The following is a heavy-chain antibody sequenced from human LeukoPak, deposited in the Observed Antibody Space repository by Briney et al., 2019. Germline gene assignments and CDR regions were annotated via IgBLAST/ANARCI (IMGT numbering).Heavy chain of an antibody. CDR3: ARREEQLGEYFDY. CDR2: TYYSGST. J-gene: IGHJ4*02. Sequence: SETLSLTCAVSGYSITSSNWWGWIRQPPGKGLEWIGYTYYSGSTYYNPSLKSRVTMSVDTSKNQFSLKLSSVTAVDTAFYYCARREEQLGEYFDYWGQGTLVTVSS. CDR1: GYSITSSNW. D-gene: IGHD6-6*01. V-gene: IGHV4-28*01.